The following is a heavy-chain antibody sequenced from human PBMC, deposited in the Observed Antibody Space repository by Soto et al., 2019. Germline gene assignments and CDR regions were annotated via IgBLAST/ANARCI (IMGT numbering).Heavy chain of an antibody. J-gene: IGHJ3*02. CDR1: GYTFTGYY. CDR2: INPNSGGT. CDR3: ARVRVTSYYDYVWGSYRYSEDDALDI. Sequence: ASVKVSCKASGYTFTGYYMHWVRQAPGQGLEWMGWINPNSGGTNYAHKFQGRVTMTRDTSISTAYMELSRLRSDDTAVYYCARVRVTSYYDYVWGSYRYSEDDALDIWGQGTMVNVSS. V-gene: IGHV1-2*07. D-gene: IGHD3-16*02.